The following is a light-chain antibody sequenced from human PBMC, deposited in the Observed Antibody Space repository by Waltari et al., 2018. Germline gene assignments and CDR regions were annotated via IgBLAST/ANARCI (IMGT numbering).Light chain of an antibody. J-gene: IGKJ4*01. CDR1: HFVDGK. V-gene: IGKV3-15*01. CDR3: KQYNNWPLT. Sequence: EIRMPPSPSTLAVAPEQTATLFCPTSHFVDGKVAWYQQRPGQAPRLLMYGASIRATGFPHRFTASGSGTHFTHTIGSVQSEDFAVYFCKQYNNWPLTFGGGTRVEV. CDR2: GAS.